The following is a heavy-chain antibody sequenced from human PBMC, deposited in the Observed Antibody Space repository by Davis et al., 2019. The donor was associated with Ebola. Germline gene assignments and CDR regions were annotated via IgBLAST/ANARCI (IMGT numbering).Heavy chain of an antibody. D-gene: IGHD5-24*01. CDR2: IIPIFGTA. CDR1: GYTFATYD. Sequence: SAKVSCKASGYTFATYDVFWVRQAPGQGLEWMGGIIPIFGTANYAQKFQGRVTITADESTSTAYMELNSLRAEDTAVYYCARPTVEMDYGMDVWGQGTTVTVSS. J-gene: IGHJ6*02. V-gene: IGHV1-69*13. CDR3: ARPTVEMDYGMDV.